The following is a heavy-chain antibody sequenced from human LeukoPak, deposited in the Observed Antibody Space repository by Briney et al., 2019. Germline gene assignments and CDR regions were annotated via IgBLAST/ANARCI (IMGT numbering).Heavy chain of an antibody. J-gene: IGHJ4*02. V-gene: IGHV4-59*01. Sequence: SETLSLTCTVSGGSISSYYWSWIRQPPGKGLEGIGYIYYSGSTNYNPSPKSRITISVDTSKNQSSLKLSSVTAADAAVYYCARGVYSSSWHFDYWGQGTMVTVSS. D-gene: IGHD6-13*01. CDR2: IYYSGST. CDR1: GGSISSYY. CDR3: ARGVYSSSWHFDY.